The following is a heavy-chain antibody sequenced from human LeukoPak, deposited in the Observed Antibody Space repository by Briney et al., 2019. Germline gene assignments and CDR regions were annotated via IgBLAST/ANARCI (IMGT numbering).Heavy chain of an antibody. V-gene: IGHV3-23*01. CDR2: IYPSGDST. CDR3: AKDVVPNSGWDLDY. J-gene: IGHJ4*02. CDR1: GFTFSTYS. D-gene: IGHD6-19*01. Sequence: GGSLRLSCAASGFTFSTYSMTWVRQGPGKGLEWVSSIYPSGDSTFYADSVKGRFTISRDNSKNTLYLQMSSLRTEDTAIYYCAKDVVPNSGWDLDYWGQGTLVTVSS.